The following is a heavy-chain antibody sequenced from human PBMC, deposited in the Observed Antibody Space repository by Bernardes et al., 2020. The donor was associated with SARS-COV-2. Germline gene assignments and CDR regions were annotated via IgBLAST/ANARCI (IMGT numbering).Heavy chain of an antibody. CDR3: ARDRWDPQTNCTGGVCQIYYYYGMDV. V-gene: IGHV3-48*03. D-gene: IGHD2-8*02. Sequence: GGSLRLSCAASGFTLSSYEINWVRQAPGKGLEWVSYIRSSGSSIFYADSVKGRFTISRDNPKNSLYLQMNNLRAEDTAVYYCARDRWDPQTNCTGGVCQIYYYYGMDVWGPGTTVTVSS. CDR1: GFTLSSYE. J-gene: IGHJ6*02. CDR2: IRSSGSSI.